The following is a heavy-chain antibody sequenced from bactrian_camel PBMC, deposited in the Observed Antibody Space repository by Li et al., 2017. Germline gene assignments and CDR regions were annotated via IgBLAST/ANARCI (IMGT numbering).Heavy chain of an antibody. J-gene: IGHJ4*01. Sequence: DVQLVESGGGSVQAGGSLRLSCVATRYTYDIGCMGWFRQAPGKEREGVASIATGSGNTYYADSVKGRFTISQDSAKNTLSLQMNDLKPEDTAMYYCAADEYCGGGGVGWRGQGTQVTVS. D-gene: IGHD1*01. CDR2: IATGSGNT. V-gene: IGHV3S31*01. CDR1: RYTYDIGC. CDR3: AADEYCGGGGVGW.